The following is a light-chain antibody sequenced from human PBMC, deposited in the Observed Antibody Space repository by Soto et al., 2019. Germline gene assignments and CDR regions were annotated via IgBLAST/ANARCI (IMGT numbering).Light chain of an antibody. J-gene: IGLJ2*01. CDR3: CSYAGRFTVV. Sequence: QSALTQPASVSGSPGQSVTISCTGTSSDVGGYNIVSWYQHHPGKAPKLLIYEGARRHSGVSNRLSGSKSGNTASLRISGLRPEDEADYYCCSYAGRFTVVFGGGTKLTVL. CDR2: EGA. CDR1: SSDVGGYNI. V-gene: IGLV2-23*01.